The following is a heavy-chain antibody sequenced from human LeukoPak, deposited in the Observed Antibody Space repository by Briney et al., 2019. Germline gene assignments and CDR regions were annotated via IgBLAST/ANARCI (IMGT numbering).Heavy chain of an antibody. Sequence: PSETLSLTCTVSGGSISSYYWSWIRQPPGKGLEWIGYIYYSGSTNCNPSLKSRVTISVDTSKNQFSLKLSSVTAADTAVYYCARAISVAASFDYWGQGTLVTVSS. CDR3: ARAISVAASFDY. D-gene: IGHD6-19*01. V-gene: IGHV4-59*08. CDR2: IYYSGST. J-gene: IGHJ4*02. CDR1: GGSISSYY.